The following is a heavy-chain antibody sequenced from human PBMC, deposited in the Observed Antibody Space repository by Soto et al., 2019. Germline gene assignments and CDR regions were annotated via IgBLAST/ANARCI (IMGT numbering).Heavy chain of an antibody. Sequence: QVQVVQSGAEVQKPGASVKVACKASGYTFSTFGMSWVRQAPGQGLEWMGWISVEKGDTNSAQKFQNRVTMATDTSTGTAYMERRGLPSDGTAVYYCARFYCSVGGVVTCWHLDLWGRGTLVTVSS. V-gene: IGHV1-18*01. D-gene: IGHD2-15*01. J-gene: IGHJ2*01. CDR1: GYTFSTFG. CDR3: ARFYCSVGGVVTCWHLDL. CDR2: ISVEKGDT.